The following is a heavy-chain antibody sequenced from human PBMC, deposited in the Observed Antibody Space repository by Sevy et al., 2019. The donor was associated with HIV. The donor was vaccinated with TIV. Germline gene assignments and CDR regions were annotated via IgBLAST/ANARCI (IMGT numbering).Heavy chain of an antibody. CDR2: IRSKAYGGTT. CDR1: GFTFGDYA. D-gene: IGHD6-19*01. J-gene: IGHJ3*02. Sequence: GGFLRLSCTASGFTFGDYAMSWFRQAPGKGLEWVGFIRSKAYGGTTEYAASVKGRFTISRDDSKSIAYLQMNSLKTEDTAVYYCTRDKQGEQWLVRAFDIWGQGTMVTVSS. CDR3: TRDKQGEQWLVRAFDI. V-gene: IGHV3-49*03.